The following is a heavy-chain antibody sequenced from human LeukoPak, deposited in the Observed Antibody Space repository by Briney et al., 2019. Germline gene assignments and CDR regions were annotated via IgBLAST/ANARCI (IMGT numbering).Heavy chain of an antibody. CDR3: ARDLPGGL. V-gene: IGHV4-59*01. D-gene: IGHD3-16*01. CDR2: MYYSGRT. CDR1: GGSISSDY. J-gene: IGHJ4*02. Sequence: SETLSLTCTVSGGSISSDYWSWIRQPPGKGLEWIGYMYYSGRTNYNPSLKSRVTVSVDTSKNQFSLKLSSVTAADTAVYYCARDLPGGLWGQGTLVTASS.